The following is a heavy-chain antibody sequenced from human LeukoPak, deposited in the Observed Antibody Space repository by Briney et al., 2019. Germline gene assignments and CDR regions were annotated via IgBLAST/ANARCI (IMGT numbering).Heavy chain of an antibody. CDR1: GFRFSDYA. CDR3: ASDSSYVSY. Sequence: GGSLRLSCTVSGFRFSDYAMKWVRQAPGKGLEWVSGITDSGSQTFYADSVKGRFTISRDNSKNSLYLQMNSLRAEDTAVYYCASDSSYVSYWGQGTLVTVSS. V-gene: IGHV3-23*01. J-gene: IGHJ4*02. CDR2: ITDSGSQT. D-gene: IGHD6-6*01.